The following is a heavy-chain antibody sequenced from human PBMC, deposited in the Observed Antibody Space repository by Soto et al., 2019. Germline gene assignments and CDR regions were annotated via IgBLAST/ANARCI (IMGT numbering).Heavy chain of an antibody. V-gene: IGHV1-69*13. CDR2: IIPIFGTA. D-gene: IGHD3-3*01. CDR3: AREGDRVGPNPYYDFWSATRATLQDNYYYYYGMDV. J-gene: IGHJ6*02. Sequence: SVKSCKASGGTFSRYAISWVRQAPGQGLEWMGGIIPIFGTANYAQKFQGRVTITADESTSTAYMELSSLRSEDTAVYYCAREGDRVGPNPYYDFWSATRATLQDNYYYYYGMDVWGQGTTVTVSS. CDR1: GGTFSRYA.